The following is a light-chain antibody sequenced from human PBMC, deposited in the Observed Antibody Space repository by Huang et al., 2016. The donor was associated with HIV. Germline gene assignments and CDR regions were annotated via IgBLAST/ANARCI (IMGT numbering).Light chain of an antibody. J-gene: IGKJ4*01. CDR1: QCISSN. CDR2: GAS. CDR3: QQYNDWALT. Sequence: EIVMTQSPATLSGSPGERATLSCRASQCISSNLAWYQQKPGKSPRLLIYGASTRATGIPVRFSGSASGTEFTLTISILQSEDFAIYYCQQYNDWALTFGGGTKVDIK. V-gene: IGKV3D-15*01.